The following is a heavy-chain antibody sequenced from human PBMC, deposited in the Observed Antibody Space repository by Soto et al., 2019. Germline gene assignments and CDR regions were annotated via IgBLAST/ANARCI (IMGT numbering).Heavy chain of an antibody. CDR1: GYTFTRYG. D-gene: IGHD4-17*01. V-gene: IGHV1-18*01. CDR2: INGYNGNT. J-gene: IGHJ6*02. Sequence: QVQLVQSGAEVKKPGASVKVYCKASGYTFTRYGITWVRQARGQGLEWMGWINGYNGNTKYAQKLQGRVTMTTDTSTCTAYMELRSLTSDDTAVYYCAREGDYPYYYYGMDVWGQGTTVTVSS. CDR3: AREGDYPYYYYGMDV.